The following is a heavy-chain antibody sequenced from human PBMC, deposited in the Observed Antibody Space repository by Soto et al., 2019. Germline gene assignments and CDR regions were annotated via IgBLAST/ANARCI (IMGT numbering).Heavy chain of an antibody. J-gene: IGHJ6*02. CDR3: ARPLVAPVAGPYYYGMDL. Sequence: GGSLRLSCTASGFTFNSYGFNWVRQAPGKGLEWVAVIWYDGNTKYYADSVKGRFTISRDNLRSTVYLQMNSLTAEDTAVYYCARPLVAPVAGPYYYGMDLWGQGTTVTVSS. V-gene: IGHV3-33*01. CDR1: GFTFNSYG. CDR2: IWYDGNTK. D-gene: IGHD6-19*01.